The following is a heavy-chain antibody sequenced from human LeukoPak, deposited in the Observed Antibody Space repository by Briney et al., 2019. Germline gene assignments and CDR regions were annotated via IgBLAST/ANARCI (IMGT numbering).Heavy chain of an antibody. CDR2: ISYDGSNK. CDR3: PRDLYGDNSFDN. V-gene: IGHV3-30*04. D-gene: IGHD3-10*01. Sequence: GGSLRLSCAASGFTFSSYAMHWVRQAPGKGLEWVAVISYDGSNKYYADSVKGRFTISRDNSKNTLYLQMNSLRAEDTAVYYWPRDLYGDNSFDNWGQEPWSPSPQ. J-gene: IGHJ4*01. CDR1: GFTFSSYA.